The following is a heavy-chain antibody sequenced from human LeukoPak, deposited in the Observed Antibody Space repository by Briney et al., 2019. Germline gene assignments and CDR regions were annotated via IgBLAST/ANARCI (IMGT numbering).Heavy chain of an antibody. J-gene: IGHJ4*02. CDR3: ARGLVTVTHFDY. V-gene: IGHV3-66*01. CDR2: IYSGGGT. CDR1: GFTFSSYA. Sequence: GGSLRLSCAASGFTFSSYAMSWVRQAPGKGLEWVSVIYSGGGTYYADSVKGRFTISRDNSKNTLYLQMNSLRAEDTAVYYCARGLVTVTHFDYWGQGTLVTVSS. D-gene: IGHD4-11*01.